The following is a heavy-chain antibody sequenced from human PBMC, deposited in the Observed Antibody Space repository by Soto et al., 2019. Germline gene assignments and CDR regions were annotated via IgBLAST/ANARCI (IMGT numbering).Heavy chain of an antibody. J-gene: IGHJ1*01. Sequence: GGSLRLSCAGSGFTFSNFPLHWVRQAPGKGLEWVAVISFDGANKYYADSVKGRFALSRDNSKNTVFLQMNRLRRDDTAIYYCARRTLVTPRYSQHSGQGIQVTVS. D-gene: IGHD2-15*01. CDR1: GFTFSNFP. V-gene: IGHV3-30*09. CDR2: ISFDGANK. CDR3: ARRTLVTPRYSQH.